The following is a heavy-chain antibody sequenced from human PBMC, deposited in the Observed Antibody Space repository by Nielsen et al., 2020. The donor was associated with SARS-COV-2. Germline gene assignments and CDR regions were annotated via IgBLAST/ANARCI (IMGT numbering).Heavy chain of an antibody. CDR2: IDWDDDK. Sequence: SGPTLVKPTQTLTLTCTFSGFSLSTSGMRVSWIRQPPGKALEWLARIDWDDDKFYSTSLKTRLTISKDTSKNQVVLTMTNRDPVDTATYYCARNSSPYGGLDYWGQGTLVTVSS. CDR1: GFSLSTSGMR. D-gene: IGHD3-16*01. CDR3: ARNSSPYGGLDY. J-gene: IGHJ4*02. V-gene: IGHV2-70*04.